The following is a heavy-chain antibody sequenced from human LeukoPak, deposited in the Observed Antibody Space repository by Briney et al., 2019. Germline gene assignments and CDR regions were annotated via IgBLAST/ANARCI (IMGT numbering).Heavy chain of an antibody. CDR1: GFTFSSYW. V-gene: IGHV3-7*01. CDR3: ARVNDYGDTYYYYGMDV. CDR2: IKQDGSEK. Sequence: GGSLRLSCAASGFTFSSYWMSWVRQAPGKGLEWVANIKQDGSEKYYVDSVKGRFTISRDNAKNSLYLQMNSLRAEDTAVYYCARVNDYGDTYYYYGMDVWAKGPRSPSP. J-gene: IGHJ6*02. D-gene: IGHD4-17*01.